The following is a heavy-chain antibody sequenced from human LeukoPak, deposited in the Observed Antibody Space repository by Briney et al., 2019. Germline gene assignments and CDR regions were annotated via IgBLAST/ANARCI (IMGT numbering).Heavy chain of an antibody. V-gene: IGHV1-24*01. J-gene: IGHJ4*02. CDR1: GYTLTELS. CDR3: ATGRGGSGTYYFNY. D-gene: IGHD2-15*01. CDR2: FVPEDDET. Sequence: GASVKVSCKISGYTLTELSIHWVRQAPGIGLEWMGGFVPEDDETIYAQKFQGRVTMTEDTSTDTAYMELSSLKSEDTAVYYCATGRGGSGTYYFNYWGQGTLVTVSS.